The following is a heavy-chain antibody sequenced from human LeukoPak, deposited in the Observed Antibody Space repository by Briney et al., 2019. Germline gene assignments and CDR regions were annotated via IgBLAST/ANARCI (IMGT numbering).Heavy chain of an antibody. CDR1: GFTFDDYA. J-gene: IGHJ4*02. V-gene: IGHV3-9*01. CDR3: AKDPLSTRGYCSGGSCYSGYFDY. D-gene: IGHD2-15*01. CDR2: ISWNSGSI. Sequence: GGSLRLSCAAPGFTFDDYAMHWVRQAPGKGLEWVSGISWNSGSIGYADSVKGRFTISRDNAKNSLYLQMNSLRAEDTALYYCAKDPLSTRGYCSGGSCYSGYFDYWGQGTLVTVSS.